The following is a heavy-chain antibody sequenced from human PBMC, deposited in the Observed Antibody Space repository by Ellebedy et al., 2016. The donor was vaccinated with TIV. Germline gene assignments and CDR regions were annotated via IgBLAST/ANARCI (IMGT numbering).Heavy chain of an antibody. CDR2: IDRDGSEE. D-gene: IGHD2-15*01. CDR3: VAGAGWPPDF. V-gene: IGHV3-7*01. CDR1: GSTFSRYY. Sequence: GGSLRLSXAASGSTFSRYYMSWVRQAPGKGLEWVANIDRDGSEENYVDSVRGRFTISRDKAKTSLFLQMNSLRAEDTALYYCVAGAGWPPDFWGQGTLVAVSS. J-gene: IGHJ4*02.